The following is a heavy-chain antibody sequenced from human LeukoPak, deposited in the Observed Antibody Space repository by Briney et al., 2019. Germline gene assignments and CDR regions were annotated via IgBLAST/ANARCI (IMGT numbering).Heavy chain of an antibody. CDR1: GGSISNKY. V-gene: IGHV4-59*12. Sequence: KPSETLSLTCTVSGGSISNKYWSWIRQPPGKGLEWIGYIYYSGSTNYNPSLKSRVTILVDTSKNQFSLKLSSVTAADTAVYYCARGHSSSSSSYFDYWGQGTLVTVSS. CDR3: ARGHSSSSSSYFDY. J-gene: IGHJ4*02. CDR2: IYYSGST. D-gene: IGHD6-13*01.